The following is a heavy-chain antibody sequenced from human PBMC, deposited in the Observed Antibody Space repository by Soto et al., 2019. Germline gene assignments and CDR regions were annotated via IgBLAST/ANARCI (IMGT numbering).Heavy chain of an antibody. V-gene: IGHV4-59*12. D-gene: IGHD2-2*01. J-gene: IGHJ4*02. CDR3: ARVPDY. CDR1: GGSIRSYY. CDR2: IYYSGST. Sequence: SETLSLTCTVSGGSIRSYYWSWIRQPPGKGLEWIGYIYYSGSTNYNPSLKSRVTISVDTSKNQFSLKLSSVTAADTAVYYRARVPDYWGQGILVTVSS.